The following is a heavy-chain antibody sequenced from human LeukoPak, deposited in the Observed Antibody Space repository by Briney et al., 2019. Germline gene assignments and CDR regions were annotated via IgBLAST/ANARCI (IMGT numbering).Heavy chain of an antibody. CDR1: GGSISSSSYY. D-gene: IGHD3-10*01. J-gene: IGHJ5*02. Sequence: PSETLSLTCTVSGGSISSSSYYWGWIRRPPGKGLEWIGSIYYSGSTYYNPSLKSRVTISVDTSKNQFSLKLSSVTAADTAVYYCARGPTDLLLWFGELPSWFDPWGQGTLVTVSS. V-gene: IGHV4-39*07. CDR3: ARGPTDLLLWFGELPSWFDP. CDR2: IYYSGST.